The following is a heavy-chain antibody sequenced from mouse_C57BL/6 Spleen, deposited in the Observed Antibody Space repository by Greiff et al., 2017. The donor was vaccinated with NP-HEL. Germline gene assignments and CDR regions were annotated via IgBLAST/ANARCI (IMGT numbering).Heavy chain of an antibody. Sequence: VQLQESGAELVRPGTSVKVSCKASGYAFTNYLIEWVKQRPGQGLEWIGVINPGSGGTNYNEKFKGKATLTADKSSSTAYMQLSSLTSEDSAVYFCARRGSMYYFDYWGQGTTLTVSS. J-gene: IGHJ2*01. CDR3: ARRGSMYYFDY. CDR1: GYAFTNYL. V-gene: IGHV1-54*01. CDR2: INPGSGGT. D-gene: IGHD6-1*01.